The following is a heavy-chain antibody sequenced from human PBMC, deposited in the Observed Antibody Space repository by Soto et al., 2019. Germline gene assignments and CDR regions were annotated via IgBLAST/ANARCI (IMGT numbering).Heavy chain of an antibody. J-gene: IGHJ4*02. Sequence: GGSLRLSCAASGFTFSDYYMSWIRQAPGKGLEWVSYISSSGSTIYYADSVKGRFTISRDNAKNSLYLQMNSLRAEDTAVYYCAKDREDYYDSSGYYYWGQGTLVTVFS. CDR2: ISSSGSTI. CDR3: AKDREDYYDSSGYYY. V-gene: IGHV3-11*01. CDR1: GFTFSDYY. D-gene: IGHD3-22*01.